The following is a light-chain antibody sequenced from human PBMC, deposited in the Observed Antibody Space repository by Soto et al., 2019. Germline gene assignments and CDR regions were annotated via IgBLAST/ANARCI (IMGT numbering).Light chain of an antibody. CDR1: SADIGGYRY. CDR2: EVS. CDR3: SSYRTISTLV. V-gene: IGLV2-14*01. J-gene: IGLJ3*02. Sequence: QSVLAQPASVSGCPGQSSTISCTGGSADIGGYRYVSWYQQHPGKVPKLIIYEVSNRPSGVSDRFSGSKSDNTASLTISGLQAEDEADYYCSSYRTISTLVFGGGTKVTV.